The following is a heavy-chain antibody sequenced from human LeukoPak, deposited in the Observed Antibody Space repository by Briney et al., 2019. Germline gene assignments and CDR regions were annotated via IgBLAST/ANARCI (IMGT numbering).Heavy chain of an antibody. Sequence: EASVKVSCKASGYTFTSYDINWVRQAPGQGLEWMGWINPNSGGTNYAQKFQGRVTMTRDTSISTAYMELSRLRSGDTAVYYCARDRGSSGYFPFDYWGQGTLVTVSS. CDR3: ARDRGSSGYFPFDY. CDR1: GYTFTSYD. V-gene: IGHV1-2*02. CDR2: INPNSGGT. J-gene: IGHJ4*02. D-gene: IGHD3-22*01.